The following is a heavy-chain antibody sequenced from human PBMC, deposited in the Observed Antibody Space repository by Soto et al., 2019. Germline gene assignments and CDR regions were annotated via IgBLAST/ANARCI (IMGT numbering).Heavy chain of an antibody. V-gene: IGHV1-3*01. Sequence: ASVKVSCKASGYTFTSYAMHWVRQAPGQRLEWMGWINAGNGNTKYSQKFQGRVTITRDTSASTAYMGLSSLRSEDTAVYYCARGGGSRYNWFDPWGQGTLVTVSS. CDR3: ARGGGSRYNWFDP. J-gene: IGHJ5*02. D-gene: IGHD3-10*01. CDR2: INAGNGNT. CDR1: GYTFTSYA.